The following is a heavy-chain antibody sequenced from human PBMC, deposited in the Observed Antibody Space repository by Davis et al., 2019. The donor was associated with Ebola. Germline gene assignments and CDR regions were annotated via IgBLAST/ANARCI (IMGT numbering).Heavy chain of an antibody. D-gene: IGHD3-10*01. CDR2: LSGSGDST. V-gene: IGHV3-23*01. CDR3: AKVGGSGTY. CDR1: GFTFSSYA. J-gene: IGHJ4*02. Sequence: GESLKISCTASGFTFSSYAMNWVRQAPGKGLEWVSVLSGSGDSTYYADSVKRRFTISRDNSKNTLYLQMNSLRAEDTAVYYCAKVGGSGTYWGQGILVTVSS.